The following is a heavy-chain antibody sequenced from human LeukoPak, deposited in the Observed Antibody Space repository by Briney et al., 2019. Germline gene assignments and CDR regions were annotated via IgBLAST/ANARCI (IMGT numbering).Heavy chain of an antibody. CDR1: GYTFSRYS. V-gene: IGHV3-21*06. Sequence: GGSLRLSCAASGYTFSRYSMNWVRQAPEKGLEWVSSISTVSRYIYYADSVKRRFTISRDNDKSLLYLQMNNLRAEDTSVYYCARVIEDSGSYFCDYWGQGTLVTVSS. D-gene: IGHD1-26*01. CDR3: ARVIEDSGSYFCDY. J-gene: IGHJ4*02. CDR2: ISTVSRYI.